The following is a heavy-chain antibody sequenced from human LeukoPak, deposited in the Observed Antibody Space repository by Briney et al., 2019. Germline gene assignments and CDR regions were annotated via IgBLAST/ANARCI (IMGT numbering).Heavy chain of an antibody. V-gene: IGHV4-34*01. CDR3: ARDIRIIGATRYFDY. Sequence: SETLSLTCAVYGGSFSGYYWSWIRQPPGKGLEWMGEINHSGSTNYNPSLKSRPTMSVDTSKNQFSLSLSSVTPADTAVYYCARDIRIIGATRYFDYWGQGTLVTVSS. CDR2: INHSGST. CDR1: GGSFSGYY. J-gene: IGHJ4*02. D-gene: IGHD1-26*01.